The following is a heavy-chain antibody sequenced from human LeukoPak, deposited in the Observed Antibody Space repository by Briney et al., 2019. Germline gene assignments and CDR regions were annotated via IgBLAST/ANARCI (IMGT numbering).Heavy chain of an antibody. Sequence: SETLSLTCTVSGGSISSYYWSWIRQPPGKGLEWVGYIYCSGSTNYNASLKSRVTISVDTYKNQFSLKLSSVTAADTAVYYCARVRQERDRYKSPNDAFDIWGQGTMVTVSS. CDR3: ARVRQERDRYKSPNDAFDI. V-gene: IGHV4-59*01. CDR1: GGSISSYY. D-gene: IGHD5-24*01. J-gene: IGHJ3*02. CDR2: IYCSGST.